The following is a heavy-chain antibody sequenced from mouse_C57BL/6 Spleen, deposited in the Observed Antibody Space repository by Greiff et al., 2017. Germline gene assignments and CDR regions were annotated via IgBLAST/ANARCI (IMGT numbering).Heavy chain of an antibody. CDR3: AQSYEYTLAWFAY. D-gene: IGHD2-4*01. CDR1: GYTFTSYW. J-gene: IGHJ3*01. Sequence: QVQLQQPGAELVKPGASVKLSCKASGYTFTSYWMHWVKQRPGQGLEWIGMIHPNSGSTNYNEKFKSKATLTVDKSSSTAYMQLSSLTSEDSAVSYSAQSYEYTLAWFAYCGEKGLGTVSA. V-gene: IGHV1-64*01. CDR2: IHPNSGST.